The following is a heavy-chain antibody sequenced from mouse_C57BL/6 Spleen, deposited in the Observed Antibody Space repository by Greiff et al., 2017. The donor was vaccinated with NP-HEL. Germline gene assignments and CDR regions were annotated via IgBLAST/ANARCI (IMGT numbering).Heavy chain of an antibody. CDR3: ARRYYSNYGGYYFDY. J-gene: IGHJ2*01. D-gene: IGHD2-5*01. CDR2: IDPSDSYT. V-gene: IGHV1-69*01. CDR1: GYTFTSYW. Sequence: QVQLQQPGAELVMPGASVKLSCKASGYTFTSYWMHWVKQRPGQGLEWIGEIDPSDSYTNYNQKFKGKSTLTVDKSSSTAYMQLSSLTSEDSAVYYCARRYYSNYGGYYFDYWGQGTTLTVSS.